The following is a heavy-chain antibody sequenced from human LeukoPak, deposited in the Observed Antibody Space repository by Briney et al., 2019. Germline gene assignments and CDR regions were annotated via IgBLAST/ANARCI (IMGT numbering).Heavy chain of an antibody. D-gene: IGHD3-10*01. Sequence: GGSLRLSCAASGFTFSSYAMSRVRQAPGKGLEWVSAISGSGGSTYYADSVKGRFTISRDNSKNTLYLQMNSLRAEDTAVYYCAKGSNYYGSGNFDYWGQGTLVTVSS. V-gene: IGHV3-23*01. J-gene: IGHJ4*02. CDR1: GFTFSSYA. CDR3: AKGSNYYGSGNFDY. CDR2: ISGSGGST.